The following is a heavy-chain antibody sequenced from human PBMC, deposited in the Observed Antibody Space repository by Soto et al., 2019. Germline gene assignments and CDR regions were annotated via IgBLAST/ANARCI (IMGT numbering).Heavy chain of an antibody. V-gene: IGHV3-30-3*01. J-gene: IGHJ4*02. D-gene: IGHD6-13*01. CDR1: GFTFSSYA. CDR3: ARESPRYCSSWYYFDY. Sequence: QVQLVESGGGVVQPGRSLRLSCAASGFTFSSYAMHWVRQAPGKGLEWVAVISYDGSNKYYADSVKGRFTISRDDSEHTLYLQMNSLSAEDTAVYYCARESPRYCSSWYYFDYWGQGTLVTVSS. CDR2: ISYDGSNK.